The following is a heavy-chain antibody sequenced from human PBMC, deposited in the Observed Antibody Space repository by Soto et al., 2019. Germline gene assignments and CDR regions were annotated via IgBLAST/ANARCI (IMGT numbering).Heavy chain of an antibody. D-gene: IGHD4-17*01. CDR1: GFTFRVYN. CDR2: ISADSTYI. Sequence: EVQLMESGGGLVKPGGSLRLSCAASGFTFRVYNINWVRQAPGKGLEWVSSISADSTYIFYADSVKGRFTISRDNAKNSVFLQMNSLRAEDTAVYYCARERSAVTTPNSFNLWGQGTLVTVSS. CDR3: ARERSAVTTPNSFNL. V-gene: IGHV3-21*02. J-gene: IGHJ4*02.